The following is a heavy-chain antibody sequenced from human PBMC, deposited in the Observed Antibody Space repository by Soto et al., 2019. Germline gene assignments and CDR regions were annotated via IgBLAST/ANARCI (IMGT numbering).Heavy chain of an antibody. CDR3: ARAYGGFDNGLDV. J-gene: IGHJ6*02. CDR1: GDSIRSYY. D-gene: IGHD5-12*01. CDR2: IYYSGST. Sequence: LSLTCPVSGDSIRSYYWTWIRQPPGKGLELIGYIYYSGSTRYNPSLKSRVTIAVDMSKNQFSLKLSSVIAADTAVYYCARAYGGFDNGLDVWGQGTAVTVSS. V-gene: IGHV4-59*01.